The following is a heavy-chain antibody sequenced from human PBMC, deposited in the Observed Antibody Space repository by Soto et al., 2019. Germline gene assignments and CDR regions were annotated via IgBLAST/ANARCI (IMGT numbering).Heavy chain of an antibody. CDR1: GYTFTGYY. CDR2: INPNSGGT. J-gene: IGHJ4*01. Sequence: ASVKVSCKASGYTFTGYYMHWVRQAPGQGLEWMGWINPNSGGTNYAQKFQGRVTMTRDTSISTAYMELSRLRSDDTAVYYCARDKCSSTSCYVFDYWGHGTLVTVSS. CDR3: ARDKCSSTSCYVFDY. V-gene: IGHV1-2*02. D-gene: IGHD2-2*01.